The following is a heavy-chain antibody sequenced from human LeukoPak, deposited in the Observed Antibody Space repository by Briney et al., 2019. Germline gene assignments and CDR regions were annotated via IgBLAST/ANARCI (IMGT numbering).Heavy chain of an antibody. V-gene: IGHV3-7*01. J-gene: IGHJ4*02. Sequence: GGSLRLSCAASGFIFRNHWMSWVRQVPGRGLEWVAHIKQGGNEKHYVDSVEGRFTLSRDDSKNSLYLQMDSLRVDDSAVYYCARGPNYGDRVDYFDYWGQGTLVTVSS. CDR1: GFIFRNHW. CDR2: IKQGGNEK. D-gene: IGHD4-17*01. CDR3: ARGPNYGDRVDYFDY.